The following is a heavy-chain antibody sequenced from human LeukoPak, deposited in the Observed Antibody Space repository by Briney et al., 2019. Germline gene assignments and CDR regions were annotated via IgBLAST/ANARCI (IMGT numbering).Heavy chain of an antibody. CDR3: AKGGYYYDSSGHNYFDS. Sequence: GGSLRLSCAASGFTFSTYGMHWVRQAPGKGLEWVAFIRYDGSNKYYADSVKGRFTISRDKSKNTPYLQMNSLRPEDTAVYYCAKGGYYYDSSGHNYFDSWGQGTLVTVSS. J-gene: IGHJ4*02. V-gene: IGHV3-30*02. CDR2: IRYDGSNK. CDR1: GFTFSTYG. D-gene: IGHD3-22*01.